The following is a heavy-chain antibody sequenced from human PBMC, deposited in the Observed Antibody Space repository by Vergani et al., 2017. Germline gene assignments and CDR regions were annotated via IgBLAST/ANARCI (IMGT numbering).Heavy chain of an antibody. Sequence: EVQLVESGGGLVQPGGSLRLSCAASGFTFSSYWMHWVRQAPGKGLVWVSRINSDGSSTSYADSVKGRFTISRDNAKNSLYLQMNSLRAEDTAVYYCARDLSRDGYKYYYYGMDVWGQGTTVTVSS. V-gene: IGHV3-74*01. CDR1: GFTFSSYW. CDR2: INSDGSST. CDR3: ARDLSRDGYKYYYYGMDV. D-gene: IGHD5-24*01. J-gene: IGHJ6*02.